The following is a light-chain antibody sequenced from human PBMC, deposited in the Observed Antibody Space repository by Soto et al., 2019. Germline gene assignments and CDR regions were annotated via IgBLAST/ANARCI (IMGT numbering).Light chain of an antibody. CDR2: RGS. CDR1: QSISDK. J-gene: IGKJ5*01. CDR3: QQYNTWPIT. Sequence: EVLMTQSPDTMYVSPGERVTLSCRAIQSISDKLAWYQQKPGQGPRLLVYRGSIRTLGIPARFSGSESGTEFTLTISSLQSDDFAVYYCQQYNTWPITFGQGTRLEIK. V-gene: IGKV3-15*01.